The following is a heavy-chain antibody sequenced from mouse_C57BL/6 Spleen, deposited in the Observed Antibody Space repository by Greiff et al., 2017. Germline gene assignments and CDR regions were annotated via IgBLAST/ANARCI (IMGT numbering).Heavy chain of an antibody. J-gene: IGHJ1*03. CDR3: ARGYDGDNDV. Sequence: EVQLQQPGAELVKPGASVKLSCTASGYTFTDYWMHWVKQRPEQGLEWIGRIDPEDGGTNYTAKFKGKATLTADTSSNTAYLQLSSLTSEDTAVYYCARGYDGDNDVWGTGTTVTVSS. CDR2: IDPEDGGT. CDR1: GYTFTDYW. V-gene: IGHV14-2*01. D-gene: IGHD2-12*01.